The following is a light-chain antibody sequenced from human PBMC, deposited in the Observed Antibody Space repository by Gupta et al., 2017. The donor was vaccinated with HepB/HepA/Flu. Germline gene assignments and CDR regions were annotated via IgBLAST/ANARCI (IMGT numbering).Light chain of an antibody. CDR2: DVS. J-gene: IGLJ1*01. Sequence: QSALTQPRSVSGSPGQSVTISCAVTISDIGTYNFVSWYQQHPGKAPKVMIYDVSGRPSGVPDRFSASKSGNTGSLTISGLQEEEEADYYCSAYAGNYAYVFGTGTKVTVL. CDR1: ISDIGTYNF. CDR3: SAYAGNYAYV. V-gene: IGLV2-11*01.